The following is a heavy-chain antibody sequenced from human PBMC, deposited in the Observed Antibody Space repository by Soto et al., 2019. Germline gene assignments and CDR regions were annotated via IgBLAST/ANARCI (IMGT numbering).Heavy chain of an antibody. CDR1: GYTFTGYY. V-gene: IGHV1-2*04. J-gene: IGHJ3*02. CDR3: ARHSSEDNGAFDI. D-gene: IGHD3-22*01. CDR2: INPNSGGT. Sequence: GASVKVSCKASGYTFTGYYMHWVRQAPGQGLEWMGWINPNSGGTNYAQKFQGWVTMTRDTSISTAYMELSRLRSDDTTVYYCARHSSEDNGAFDIGGQGTMVTVSS.